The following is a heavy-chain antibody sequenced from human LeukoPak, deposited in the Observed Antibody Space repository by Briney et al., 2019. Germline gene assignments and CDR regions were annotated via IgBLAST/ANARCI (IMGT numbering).Heavy chain of an antibody. V-gene: IGHV4-61*02. D-gene: IGHD3-22*01. CDR1: GGSISSGSYY. CDR3: ARSGGYYDSSGLVFAFDI. Sequence: SETPSLTCTVSGGSISSGSYYWSWIRQPAGKGLEWIGRIYTSGSTNYNPSLKSQVTISVDTSKNQFSLKLSSVTAADTAVYYCARSGGYYDSSGLVFAFDIWGQGTMVTVSS. CDR2: IYTSGST. J-gene: IGHJ3*02.